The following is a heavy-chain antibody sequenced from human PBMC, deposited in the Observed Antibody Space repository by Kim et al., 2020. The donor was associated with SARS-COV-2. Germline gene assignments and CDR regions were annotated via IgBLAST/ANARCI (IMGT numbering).Heavy chain of an antibody. CDR3: VRRYYASGTFDF. V-gene: IGHV5-10-1*01. Sequence: GESLKISCKGAGYSFSSYWISWVRQMSGKGLEWMGRIDPSDSYTNYSPSFEGRVTISVDKSISTAYLQWSSLEASDTAIYFCVRRYYASGTFDFWGQGTLVAVSS. CDR2: IDPSDSYT. D-gene: IGHD3-10*01. J-gene: IGHJ4*02. CDR1: GYSFSSYW.